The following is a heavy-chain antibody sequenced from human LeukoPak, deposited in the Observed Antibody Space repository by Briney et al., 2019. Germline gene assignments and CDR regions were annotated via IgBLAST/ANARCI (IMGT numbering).Heavy chain of an antibody. CDR1: GYTFTSYG. J-gene: IGHJ4*02. Sequence: ASVKVSCKASGYTFTSYGISWVRQAPGQGLEWMGWISAYNGNTNYAQKLQGRVTMTTDTSTSTAYVELRSLRSDDTAVYYCARVVYDFWSGYYIDYWGQGTLVTVSS. D-gene: IGHD3-3*01. V-gene: IGHV1-18*01. CDR3: ARVVYDFWSGYYIDY. CDR2: ISAYNGNT.